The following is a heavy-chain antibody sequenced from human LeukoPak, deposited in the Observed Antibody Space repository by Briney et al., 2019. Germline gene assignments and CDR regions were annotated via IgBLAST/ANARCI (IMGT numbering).Heavy chain of an antibody. CDR3: AKDLRSGSYPYYFDY. CDR1: GFTFSSYA. D-gene: IGHD1-26*01. V-gene: IGHV3-23*01. CDR2: ISGSGGNS. Sequence: GGSLRLSCAASGFTFSSYAMNWVRQAPRKGLEWVSAISGSGGNSYYADSEKGRFAISRDNSRDTLYLQMNSLRAEDTAIYYCAKDLRSGSYPYYFDYWGQGTLVTVSS. J-gene: IGHJ4*02.